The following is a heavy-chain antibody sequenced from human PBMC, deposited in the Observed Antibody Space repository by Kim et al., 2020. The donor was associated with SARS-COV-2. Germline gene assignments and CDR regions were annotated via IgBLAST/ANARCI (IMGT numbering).Heavy chain of an antibody. J-gene: IGHJ4*02. V-gene: IGHV3-23*01. CDR3: ANPRGGVTDF. D-gene: IGHD2-21*02. Sequence: SYADPGKRPVTISRDNSKNTLYLQMNSLGAADTAIYYCANPRGGVTDFWGQGTLVTVSS.